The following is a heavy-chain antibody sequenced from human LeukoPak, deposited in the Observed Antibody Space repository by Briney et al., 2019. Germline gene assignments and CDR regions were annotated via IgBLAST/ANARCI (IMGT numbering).Heavy chain of an antibody. CDR2: IKQDGSDK. Sequence: EGSLGLSCAASGFPFSSYWMSWVRQAPGKGLEWVANIKQDGSDKYYVDSVKGRFSISRDNAKNSLYLQLTSLRADDTAVYYCARLTGTTGFDYWGQGTLVTVTS. D-gene: IGHD1-1*01. J-gene: IGHJ4*02. V-gene: IGHV3-7*01. CDR1: GFPFSSYW. CDR3: ARLTGTTGFDY.